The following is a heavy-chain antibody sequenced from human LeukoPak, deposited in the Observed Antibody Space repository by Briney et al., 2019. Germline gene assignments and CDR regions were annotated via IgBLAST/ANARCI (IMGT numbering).Heavy chain of an antibody. CDR1: GYTFTGYY. D-gene: IGHD2-2*01. CDR2: INPNSGGT. Sequence: ASVKVSCKASGYTFTGYYMHWVRQAPGQGLEWMGWINPNSGGTNYAQKFQGRVTMTRDTSISTAYMELSRLRSDDTAVYYCARETDCSSTSCYGLYFQHWGQGTLVTVPS. J-gene: IGHJ1*01. CDR3: ARETDCSSTSCYGLYFQH. V-gene: IGHV1-2*02.